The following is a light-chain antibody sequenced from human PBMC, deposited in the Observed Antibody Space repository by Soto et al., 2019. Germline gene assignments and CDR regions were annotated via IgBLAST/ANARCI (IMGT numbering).Light chain of an antibody. J-gene: IGLJ1*01. CDR1: SSDVGGYNH. V-gene: IGLV2-14*01. CDR2: EVT. CDR3: SSYASSSSYV. Sequence: QSALTQPASVSGSPGQSITISCTGTSSDVGGYNHVSWYQIHPGKAPKLIIYEVTSRPSGVSYRFSGSKSGNSASQTISGLQAEDEADYYCSSYASSSSYVFGGGTKVTVL.